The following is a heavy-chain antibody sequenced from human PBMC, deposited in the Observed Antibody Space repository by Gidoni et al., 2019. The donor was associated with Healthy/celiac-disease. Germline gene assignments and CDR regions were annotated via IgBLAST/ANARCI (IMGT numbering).Heavy chain of an antibody. Sequence: EVQLVESGGGLVQPGRSLRLSCAASGFTFDDYAMHWVRQAPGKGLEWVSGISWNSGSIGYADSVKGRFTISRDNAKNSLYLQMNSLRAEDTALYYCASTSSPGYSSGWYVVGYFQHWGQGTLVTVSS. D-gene: IGHD6-19*01. J-gene: IGHJ1*01. CDR2: ISWNSGSI. CDR1: GFTFDDYA. CDR3: ASTSSPGYSSGWYVVGYFQH. V-gene: IGHV3-9*01.